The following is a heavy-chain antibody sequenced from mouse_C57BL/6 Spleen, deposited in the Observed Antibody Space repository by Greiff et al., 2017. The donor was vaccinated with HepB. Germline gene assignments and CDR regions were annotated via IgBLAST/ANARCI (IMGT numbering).Heavy chain of an antibody. CDR3: ARSGASYYSNYVKFAY. D-gene: IGHD2-5*01. CDR2: INPSNGGT. CDR1: GYTFTSYW. Sequence: QVQLQQPGTELVKPGASVKLSCKASGYTFTSYWMHWVKQRPGQGLEWIGNINPSNGGTNYNEKFKSKATLTVDKSSSTAYMQLSSLTSEDSAVYYCARSGASYYSNYVKFAYWGQGTLVTVSA. J-gene: IGHJ3*01. V-gene: IGHV1-53*01.